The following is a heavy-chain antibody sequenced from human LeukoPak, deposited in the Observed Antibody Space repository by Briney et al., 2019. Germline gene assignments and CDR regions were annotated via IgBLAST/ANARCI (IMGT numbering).Heavy chain of an antibody. Sequence: GGSLRLSCAASGFTFSSYRMSWVRQAPGKGLEWVANIKQDGSEKYYVDSVKGRFTISRDNAKNSLYLQMNSLRAEDTAVYYCGRITMVRGVTFDYWGQGTLVTVSS. V-gene: IGHV3-7*01. CDR2: IKQDGSEK. CDR3: GRITMVRGVTFDY. D-gene: IGHD3-10*01. J-gene: IGHJ4*02. CDR1: GFTFSSYR.